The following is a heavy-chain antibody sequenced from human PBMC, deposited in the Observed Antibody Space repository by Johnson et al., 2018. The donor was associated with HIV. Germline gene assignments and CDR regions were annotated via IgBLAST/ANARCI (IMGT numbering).Heavy chain of an antibody. CDR2: ISSSGITI. J-gene: IGHJ3*02. CDR3: ARGRKSIGYIDAFDI. D-gene: IGHD3-22*01. Sequence: QVQLVESGGGLVKPGGSLRLSCAASGFTFSDYYMSWIRQAPRKGLEWISYISSSGITIYYQDSVKGRFTISRVNSKNSLYLPMNSLRAEDTAVYYCARGRKSIGYIDAFDIWGQGTMVTVSS. V-gene: IGHV3-11*04. CDR1: GFTFSDYY.